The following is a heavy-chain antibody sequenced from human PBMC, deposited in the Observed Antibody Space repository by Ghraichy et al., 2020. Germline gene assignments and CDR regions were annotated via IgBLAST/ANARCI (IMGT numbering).Heavy chain of an antibody. Sequence: ASVKVSCKASGYTFTGYYMHWVRQAPGQGLEWMGWINPNSGGTNYAQKFQGRVTMTRDTSISTAYMELSRLRSDDTAVYYCAREHRGHSSSARWFDPWGQGTLVTVSS. CDR1: GYTFTGYY. CDR2: INPNSGGT. D-gene: IGHD6-6*01. CDR3: AREHRGHSSSARWFDP. J-gene: IGHJ5*02. V-gene: IGHV1-2*02.